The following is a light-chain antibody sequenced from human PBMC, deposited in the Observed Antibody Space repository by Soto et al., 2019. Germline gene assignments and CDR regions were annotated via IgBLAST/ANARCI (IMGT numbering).Light chain of an antibody. CDR1: QSIRSW. CDR3: QQYNSYS. CDR2: KAS. Sequence: DIQMTQSPSTLSASVGDRVTITCRASQSIRSWLAWYQQKPGKAPKLLIYKASSLESGVPSRFSGSGSGTEFTLTISSLQPDDFATYYCQQYNSYSFGGGTKVEIK. V-gene: IGKV1-5*03. J-gene: IGKJ4*01.